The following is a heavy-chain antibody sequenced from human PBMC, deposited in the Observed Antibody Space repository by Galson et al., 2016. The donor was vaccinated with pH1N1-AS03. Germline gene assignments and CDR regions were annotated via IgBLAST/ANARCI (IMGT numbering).Heavy chain of an antibody. V-gene: IGHV3-30*18. D-gene: IGHD2/OR15-2a*01. CDR1: GFTFNRHA. CDR2: MSYDGSTK. J-gene: IGHJ4*02. CDR3: AKELHFYDSYYLDY. Sequence: SLRLSCAASGFTFNRHAMHWVRQAPGKGLEWVAIMSYDGSTKYYTDSVRDRFTISRDNSKKTLYLHMSSLRAEDTSVYYCAKELHFYDSYYLDYWGRGTLVIVSS.